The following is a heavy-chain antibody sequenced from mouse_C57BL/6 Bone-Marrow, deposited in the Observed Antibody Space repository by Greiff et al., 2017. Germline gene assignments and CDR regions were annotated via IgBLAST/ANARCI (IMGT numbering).Heavy chain of an antibody. CDR1: GFTFSDFY. J-gene: IGHJ4*01. CDR3: ARDDGYYGDAMDY. CDR2: SRNKANDYTT. V-gene: IGHV7-1*01. D-gene: IGHD2-3*01. Sequence: EVNLVESGGGLVQSGRSLRLSCATSGFTFSDFYMEWVRQAPGKGLEWIAASRNKANDYTTEYSASVKGRFIVSRDTSQSILYLQMNALRAEDTAIYYCARDDGYYGDAMDYWGQGTSVTVSS.